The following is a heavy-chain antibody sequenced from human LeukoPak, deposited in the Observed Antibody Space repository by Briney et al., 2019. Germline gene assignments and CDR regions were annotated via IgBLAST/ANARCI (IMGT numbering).Heavy chain of an antibody. CDR3: ARKMVRGVSSYYGMDV. J-gene: IGHJ6*02. CDR2: ISYDESNK. V-gene: IGHV3-30-3*01. D-gene: IGHD3-10*01. CDR1: GFTFSSYA. Sequence: GRSLRLSCAASGFTFSSYAMHWVRQAPGKGLEWVAVISYDESNKYYADSVKGRFTISRDNSKNTLYLQMNSLRAEDTAVYYCARKMVRGVSSYYGMDVWGQGTTVTVSS.